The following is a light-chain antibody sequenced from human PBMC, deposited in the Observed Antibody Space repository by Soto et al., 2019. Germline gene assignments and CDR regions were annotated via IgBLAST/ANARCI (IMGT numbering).Light chain of an antibody. J-gene: IGKJ4*01. CDR1: QSINLY. Sequence: EIVLTQSPATLSLSPGGRATLSCRVSQSINLYLAWYQQKLGQAPRLLIYDASIRATGIRARFSGSGSGTDVTLTISSLEPEVFGVYYCQQRYRWPLTFGGGTKGEIK. CDR3: QQRYRWPLT. CDR2: DAS. V-gene: IGKV3-11*01.